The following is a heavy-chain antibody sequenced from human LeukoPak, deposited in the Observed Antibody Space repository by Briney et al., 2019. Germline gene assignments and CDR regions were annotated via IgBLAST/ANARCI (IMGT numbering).Heavy chain of an antibody. CDR3: ARDSSWNYPGGDHTFDY. J-gene: IGHJ4*02. CDR1: GGSISSYY. Sequence: SETLSLTCTVSGGSISSYYWSWIRQPPGKGLEWIGYIYYSGSTNYNPSLKSRVTISVDTSKNQFSLKLSSVTAADTAVYYCARDSSWNYPGGDHTFDYWGQGTLVTVSS. D-gene: IGHD1-7*01. CDR2: IYYSGST. V-gene: IGHV4-59*01.